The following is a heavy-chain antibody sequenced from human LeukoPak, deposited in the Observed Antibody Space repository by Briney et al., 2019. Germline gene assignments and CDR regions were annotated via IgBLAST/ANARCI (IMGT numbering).Heavy chain of an antibody. Sequence: GRSLRLSCAAPGFTFSNYGMHWVRQAPGKGLEWVASISYDERNKCYVDSVKGRFTISRDNSKNTLYLQMISLRVEDTAVYYCAKGSNSGYYYFDYWGQGTLVTVSS. J-gene: IGHJ4*02. CDR2: ISYDERNK. CDR1: GFTFSNYG. CDR3: AKGSNSGYYYFDY. D-gene: IGHD6-19*01. V-gene: IGHV3-30*18.